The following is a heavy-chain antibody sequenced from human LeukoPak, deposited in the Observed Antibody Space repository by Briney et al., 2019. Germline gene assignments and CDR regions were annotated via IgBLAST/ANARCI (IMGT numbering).Heavy chain of an antibody. CDR1: GFTFSSYW. D-gene: IGHD1-26*01. CDR3: AKDLVGGFDP. J-gene: IGHJ5*02. Sequence: GGSLRLSCAASGFTFSSYWMSWVRQAPGRGLEWVANIKQDGSEIYYVDSVKGRLTISRDNAKNSLFLQMNSLRAEDTAVYYCAKDLVGGFDPWGQGTLVTVSS. V-gene: IGHV3-7*03. CDR2: IKQDGSEI.